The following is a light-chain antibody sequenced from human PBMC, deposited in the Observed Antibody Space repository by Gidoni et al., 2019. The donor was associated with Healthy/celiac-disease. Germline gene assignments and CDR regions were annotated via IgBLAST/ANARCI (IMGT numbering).Light chain of an antibody. CDR3: QQRSNWPRT. Sequence: EIVLTQSPATLSLSPGERATLSCRASQSVSSYLAWYQQKPGQAPRLLIYAASNRATGIPARFSGSGSGTDFTLTISSLEPEDFAVYYCQQRSNWPRTVGQGTKVEIK. J-gene: IGKJ1*01. CDR1: QSVSSY. CDR2: AAS. V-gene: IGKV3-11*01.